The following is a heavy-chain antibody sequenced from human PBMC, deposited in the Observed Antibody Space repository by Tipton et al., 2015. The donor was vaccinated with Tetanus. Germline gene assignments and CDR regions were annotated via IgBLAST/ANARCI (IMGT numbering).Heavy chain of an antibody. D-gene: IGHD3-9*01. V-gene: IGHV4-61*08. J-gene: IGHJ4*02. CDR3: ARATEHDIMTGYDN. Sequence: TLSLTCSVSRGSVRSGDYSWNWIRQSPGKGLEWIGYIFYAGSTNSNPSLKSRVTISVDKAKNQFSLKLTSVTAADTAVYYCARATEHDIMTGYDNWGPGTQVTVSS. CDR1: RGSVRSGDYS. CDR2: IFYAGST.